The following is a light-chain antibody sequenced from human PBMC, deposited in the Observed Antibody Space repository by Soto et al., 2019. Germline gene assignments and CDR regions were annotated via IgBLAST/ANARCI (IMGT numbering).Light chain of an antibody. CDR2: DAS. Sequence: LSNSAAALSLSPGERATPSCGASPSVSSSYLAWYQQKPGLAPRLLIYDASSRATGIPDRFSGSGSGTDFTLTISSLEPEDFAVYYCQQYGSSPQTFGQGTKVDI. J-gene: IGKJ1*01. CDR3: QQYGSSPQT. V-gene: IGKV3D-20*01. CDR1: PSVSSSY.